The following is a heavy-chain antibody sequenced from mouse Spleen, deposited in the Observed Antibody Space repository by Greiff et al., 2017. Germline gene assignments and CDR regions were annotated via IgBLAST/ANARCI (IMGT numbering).Heavy chain of an antibody. CDR2: ISGGGSYT. CDR1: GFTFSSYG. J-gene: IGHJ3*01. CDR3: ARQGAAWFAY. D-gene: IGHD3-3*01. V-gene: IGHV5-9-2*01. Sequence: DVMLVESGGGLVKPGGSLKLSCAASGFTFSSYGMSWVRQTPEKRLEWVATISGGGSYTYYPDSVKGRFTISRDNAKNNLYLKMSSLRSEDTALYYCARQGAAWFAYWGQGTLVTVSA.